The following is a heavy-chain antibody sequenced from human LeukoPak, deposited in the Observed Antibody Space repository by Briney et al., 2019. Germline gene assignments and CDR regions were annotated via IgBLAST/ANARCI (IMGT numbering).Heavy chain of an antibody. D-gene: IGHD3-3*01. CDR1: GFTFSSYS. CDR2: ISSSSSYI. J-gene: IGHJ4*02. V-gene: IGHV3-21*01. CDR3: ARGDDFWSGPNFDY. Sequence: GGSLRLSCAASGFTFSSYSMNWVRQAPGKGLEWVSSISSSSSYIYYADSVKGRFTISRDNAKNSLYLQMNSLRAEDTAVYYCARGDDFWSGPNFDYWGRGTLVTVSS.